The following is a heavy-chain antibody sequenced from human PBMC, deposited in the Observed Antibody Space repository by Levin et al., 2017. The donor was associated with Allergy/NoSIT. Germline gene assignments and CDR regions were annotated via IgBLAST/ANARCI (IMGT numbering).Heavy chain of an antibody. J-gene: IGHJ4*02. CDR1: GFTFSSYA. D-gene: IGHD3-9*01. Sequence: GGSLRLSCAASGFTFSSYAMHWVRQAPGKGLEWVAVISYDGSNKYYADSVKGRFTISRDNSKNTLYLQMNSLRAEDTAVYYCASVLTGYYSPAVYWGQGTLVTVSS. V-gene: IGHV3-30-3*01. CDR3: ASVLTGYYSPAVY. CDR2: ISYDGSNK.